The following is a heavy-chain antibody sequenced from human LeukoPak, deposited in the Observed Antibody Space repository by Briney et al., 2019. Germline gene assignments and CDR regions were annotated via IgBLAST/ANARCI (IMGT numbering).Heavy chain of an antibody. CDR2: ISFDGSNK. Sequence: GGSLRLSCAASGFTFSSYDMYWVRQAPGKGLQWVALISFDGSNKYYADSVKGRFTISRDSSKNTLYLQMNSLRAEDTAVYYCAHGSMYQLDYWGQGTLVTVSS. D-gene: IGHD2-2*01. V-gene: IGHV3-30*03. CDR1: GFTFSSYD. J-gene: IGHJ4*02. CDR3: AHGSMYQLDY.